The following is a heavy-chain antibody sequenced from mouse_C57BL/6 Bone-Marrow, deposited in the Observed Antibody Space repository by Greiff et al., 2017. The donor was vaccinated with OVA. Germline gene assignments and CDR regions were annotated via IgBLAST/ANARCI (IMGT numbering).Heavy chain of an antibody. D-gene: IGHD2-5*01. CDR2: IDPEDGET. Sequence: VQLKESGAELVKPGASVKLSCTASGFNIKDYYMHWVKQRTEQGLEWIGRIDPEDGETKYAPKFQGKATITADTSSNTAYLQLSSQTSEDTAVYYCARFPYSNYEDWFAYWGQGTLVTVSA. CDR3: ARFPYSNYEDWFAY. J-gene: IGHJ3*01. V-gene: IGHV14-2*01. CDR1: GFNIKDYY.